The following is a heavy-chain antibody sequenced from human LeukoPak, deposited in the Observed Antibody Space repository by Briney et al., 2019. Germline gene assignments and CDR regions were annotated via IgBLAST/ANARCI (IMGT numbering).Heavy chain of an antibody. Sequence: TASETLSLTCAVYGGSFSGYYWSWIRQPPGKGLEWIGEINHSGSTNYNPSLKSRVTISVDTSKNQFSLKLSSVTAADTAVYYCARVGDYYDSSGYYSYAFDIWGQGTMVTVSS. V-gene: IGHV4-34*01. J-gene: IGHJ3*02. CDR2: INHSGST. CDR1: GGSFSGYY. CDR3: ARVGDYYDSSGYYSYAFDI. D-gene: IGHD3-22*01.